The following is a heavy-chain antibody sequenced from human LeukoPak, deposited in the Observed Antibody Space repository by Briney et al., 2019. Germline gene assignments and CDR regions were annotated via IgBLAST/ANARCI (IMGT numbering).Heavy chain of an antibody. J-gene: IGHJ4*02. Sequence: GGSLRLPCAASGFTVSNNYMSWVRQAPGKGLEWVSIIYSGGSTYYADSVKGRFTISRDNSKNTLYLQMNSLRAEDTAVYYCARGSSWYDPIDYWGQGTLVTVSS. CDR2: IYSGGST. CDR1: GFTVSNNY. V-gene: IGHV3-53*01. D-gene: IGHD6-13*01. CDR3: ARGSSWYDPIDY.